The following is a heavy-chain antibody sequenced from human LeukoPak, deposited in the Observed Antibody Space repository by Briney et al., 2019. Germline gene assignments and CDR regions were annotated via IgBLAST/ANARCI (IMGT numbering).Heavy chain of an antibody. CDR2: VYPADSDT. Sequence: GESLKISCKGSGYTFTGYWIGWVRQVPGKGLEWMGIVYPADSDTRYSPSFQGQVTISADKSITTAYLQWNSLQASDTAMYYCVRQLGSDAFDIWGQGTMVTVSS. D-gene: IGHD3-16*01. V-gene: IGHV5-51*01. J-gene: IGHJ3*02. CDR1: GYTFTGYW. CDR3: VRQLGSDAFDI.